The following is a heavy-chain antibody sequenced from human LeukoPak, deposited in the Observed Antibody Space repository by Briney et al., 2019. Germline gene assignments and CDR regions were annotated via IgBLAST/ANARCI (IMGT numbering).Heavy chain of an antibody. CDR2: ISSSSSYI. D-gene: IGHD6-19*01. V-gene: IGHV3-21*01. Sequence: GGSLRLSCAASGFTFSSYSMNWVRQAPGKGLEWVSSISSSSSYIYYADSVKGRFTISRDNAKNSLYLQMNSLRAEDTAVYYCARDGIAVAVNYDAFDIWGQGTMVTVSS. CDR3: ARDGIAVAVNYDAFDI. J-gene: IGHJ3*02. CDR1: GFTFSSYS.